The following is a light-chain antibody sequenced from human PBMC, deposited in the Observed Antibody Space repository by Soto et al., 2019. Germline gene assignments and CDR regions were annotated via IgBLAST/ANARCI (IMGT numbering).Light chain of an antibody. CDR1: QSVRSS. CDR3: QQYNNWPAIT. Sequence: EIVMTQSPATLSVSPGERPTLSCRASQSVRSSLAWYQQKPDQAPRLXXYGASTRAPGIPARFDGSGSGTEFTLTISSLQSEDFAIYYCQQYNNWPAITFGQGTRLEIK. J-gene: IGKJ5*01. CDR2: GAS. V-gene: IGKV3-15*01.